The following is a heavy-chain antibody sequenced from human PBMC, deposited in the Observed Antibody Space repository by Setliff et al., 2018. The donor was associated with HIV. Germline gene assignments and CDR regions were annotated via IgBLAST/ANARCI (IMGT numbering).Heavy chain of an antibody. V-gene: IGHV3-15*01. J-gene: IGHJ4*02. CDR3: AKDSTGRGWGSEGYFDY. CDR1: GLTFRSAW. CDR2: IKSEAFGGTP. Sequence: GGSLRLSCSASGLTFRSAWMSWVRQAPGKGLEWVGRIKSEAFGGTPGYPAPLKGRFTISRDDSKDTVYLQIDSLKTEDTAVYYCAKDSTGRGWGSEGYFDYWGQGTLVTVSS. D-gene: IGHD7-27*01.